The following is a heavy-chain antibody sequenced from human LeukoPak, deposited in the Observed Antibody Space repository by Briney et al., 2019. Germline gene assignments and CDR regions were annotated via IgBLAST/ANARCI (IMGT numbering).Heavy chain of an antibody. CDR1: GYTFTSYG. Sequence: GASVKVSCNASGYTFTSYGISWVRQAPGQGLEWMGWISAYNGNTNYAQKLQGRVTMTTDTSTSTAYMELSSLRSEDTAVYYCARVATPSSGYYPLADWGQATLVTVSS. D-gene: IGHD3-22*01. V-gene: IGHV1-18*01. CDR2: ISAYNGNT. J-gene: IGHJ4*02. CDR3: ARVATPSSGYYPLAD.